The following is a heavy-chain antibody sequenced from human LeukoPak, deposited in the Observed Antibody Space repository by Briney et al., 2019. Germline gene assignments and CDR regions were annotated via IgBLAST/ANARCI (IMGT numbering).Heavy chain of an antibody. V-gene: IGHV4-59*01. CDR3: ARGDCSGGSCYEGRYYFDY. CDR1: GGSISTYY. CDR2: VYYTGST. Sequence: SETLSLTCTVSGGSISTYYWSWIRQPPGKGLEWISYVYYTGSTDYNPSLKSRVAISVDTSKNQFSLKLNSVTAADTAMYYCARGDCSGGSCYEGRYYFDYWGQGTLVTVSS. D-gene: IGHD2-15*01. J-gene: IGHJ4*02.